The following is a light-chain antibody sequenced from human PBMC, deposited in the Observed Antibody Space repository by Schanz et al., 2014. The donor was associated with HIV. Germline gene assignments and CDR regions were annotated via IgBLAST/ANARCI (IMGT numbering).Light chain of an antibody. V-gene: IGKV3-20*01. CDR2: GAS. CDR1: QTVKSNF. CDR3: HQYGSLPWT. J-gene: IGKJ1*01. Sequence: EIGLTQSPGTLSLSPGEGGTLSCRASQTVKSNFIGWYQQKPGQAPRLLIFGASNRATGIPDRFSGGVSGADFTLTISRVEPEDCAVYYCHQYGSLPWTFGQGTKVEVK.